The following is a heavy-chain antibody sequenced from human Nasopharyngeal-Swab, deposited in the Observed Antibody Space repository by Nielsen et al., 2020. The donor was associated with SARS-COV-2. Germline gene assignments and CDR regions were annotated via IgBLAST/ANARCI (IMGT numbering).Heavy chain of an antibody. V-gene: IGHV3-30*18. D-gene: IGHD6-6*01. CDR3: AKGQGSSSYGMDV. J-gene: IGHJ6*02. Sequence: VRQAPGKGLEWVAVISYDGSNKYYADSVKGRFTISRDNSKNTLYLQMNSLRAEDTAVYYCAKGQGSSSYGMDVWGQGITVTVSS. CDR2: ISYDGSNK.